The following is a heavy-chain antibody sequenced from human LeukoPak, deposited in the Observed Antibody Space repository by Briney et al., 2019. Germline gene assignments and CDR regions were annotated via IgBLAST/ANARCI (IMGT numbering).Heavy chain of an antibody. J-gene: IGHJ4*02. CDR2: ISSSSSYI. CDR1: GFTFSSYS. CDR3: ARVTISAMVIRDY. V-gene: IGHV3-21*01. Sequence: GGSLRLSCAASGFTFSSYSMNWVRQAPGKGLEWVSSISSSSSYIYYADSVKGRFTISRDNAKNSLYLQMNSLRAEDTAVYYCARVTISAMVIRDYWGQGTLVTVSS. D-gene: IGHD5-18*01.